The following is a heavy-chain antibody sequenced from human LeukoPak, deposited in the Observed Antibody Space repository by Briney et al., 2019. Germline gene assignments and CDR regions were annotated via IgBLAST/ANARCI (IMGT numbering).Heavy chain of an antibody. J-gene: IGHJ3*02. CDR2: IYSAGTT. CDR3: ASQSTPVLPFDI. CDR1: GFTVSSNY. Sequence: PGGSLRLSCAASGFTVSSNYISWVRQAPGKGLEWVSVIYSAGTTYYADSVKGTFTISRDNSKNTLYLQMNSLRVEDTAVYYCASQSTPVLPFDIWGQGTMVTVSS. V-gene: IGHV3-66*04.